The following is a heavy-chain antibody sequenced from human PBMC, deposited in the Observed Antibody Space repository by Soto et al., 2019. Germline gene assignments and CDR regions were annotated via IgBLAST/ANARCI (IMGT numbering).Heavy chain of an antibody. V-gene: IGHV1-8*01. Sequence: QVQLVQSGAEVKKPGASVKVSCKASGYTFTSYDINWVRQATGQGLEWMGWMNPNSGNTGYAQKFQGRVTMTRNTSISTAYMELSSLRSEDTAVYYCASRVPMWTVTTYYYYGMDVWGQGTTVTVSS. D-gene: IGHD4-17*01. CDR2: MNPNSGNT. CDR1: GYTFTSYD. CDR3: ASRVPMWTVTTYYYYGMDV. J-gene: IGHJ6*02.